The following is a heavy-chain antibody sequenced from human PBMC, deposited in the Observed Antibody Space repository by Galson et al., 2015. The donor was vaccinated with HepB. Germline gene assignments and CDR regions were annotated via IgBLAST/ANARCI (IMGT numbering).Heavy chain of an antibody. J-gene: IGHJ6*02. CDR2: ITPMYDVA. V-gene: IGHV1-69*02. CDR3: ARGLYDILTGSRLRGYDHFGMDV. Sequence: SVKVSCKASGGTFSSYTISWVRQAPGQGLEWMGRITPMYDVAIHAQKFQGRVTITADKSTSTAYMELNRLTSDDTAVYYCARGLYDILTGSRLRGYDHFGMDVWGQGTAVTVSS. D-gene: IGHD3-9*01. CDR1: GGTFSSYT.